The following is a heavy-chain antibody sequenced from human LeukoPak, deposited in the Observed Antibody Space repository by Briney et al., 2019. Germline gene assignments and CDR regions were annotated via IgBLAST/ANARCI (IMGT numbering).Heavy chain of an antibody. Sequence: ASVKVSCKASGYTFTSYGISWVRQAPGQGLEWMGWISAYNGNTNYAQKLQGRVTMTTDTSTSTAYMELRSLRSDDTAVYYCASYPNPYSGSHGAFDIWGQGTMVTVSS. V-gene: IGHV1-18*01. CDR2: ISAYNGNT. J-gene: IGHJ3*02. D-gene: IGHD1-26*01. CDR3: ASYPNPYSGSHGAFDI. CDR1: GYTFTSYG.